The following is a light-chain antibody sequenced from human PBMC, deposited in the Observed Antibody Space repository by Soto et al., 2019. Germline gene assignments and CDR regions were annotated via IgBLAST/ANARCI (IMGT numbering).Light chain of an antibody. CDR3: QQYFDVPFT. V-gene: IGKV4-1*01. CDR1: ESVLYSSNNKTY. J-gene: IGKJ4*01. Sequence: DIVMSQSPYSLAVSRCERATVNCKCSESVLYSSNNKTYLAWYQQKPGQPPKLLIYWASNRQSGVPERFSGSGSGTDFTLTISSLEAEYVAFYWCQQYFDVPFTFGGGTKVDIK. CDR2: WAS.